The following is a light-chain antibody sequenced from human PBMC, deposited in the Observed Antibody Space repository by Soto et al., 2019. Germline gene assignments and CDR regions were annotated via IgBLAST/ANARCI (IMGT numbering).Light chain of an antibody. CDR1: QSVLYSSNNKNY. CDR3: QQYYSNPYT. V-gene: IGKV4-1*01. CDR2: WAS. J-gene: IGKJ2*01. Sequence: DIVMTQSPDSLAVSLGERATINCKSSQSVLYSSNNKNYLAWYQQKPGQPPKLLIYWASTRESGVPDRFSGSGSGQDFTLTITSLQAEDVAVYYCQQYYSNPYTFGQGAKVEIK.